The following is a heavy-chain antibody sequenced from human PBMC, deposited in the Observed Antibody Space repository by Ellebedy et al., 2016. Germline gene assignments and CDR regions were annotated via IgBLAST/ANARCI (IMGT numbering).Heavy chain of an antibody. CDR3: ASPQWELLQGDYYYYGMDV. J-gene: IGHJ6*02. Sequence: ASVKVSCKASGYTFTTYAMHWVRQAPGQRLEWMGWINAGNGNTKYSQKFQGRVTITRDTSASTGYMELSSLRSEDTAVYYCASPQWELLQGDYYYYGMDVWGQGTTVTVSS. CDR1: GYTFTTYA. V-gene: IGHV1-3*01. D-gene: IGHD1-26*01. CDR2: INAGNGNT.